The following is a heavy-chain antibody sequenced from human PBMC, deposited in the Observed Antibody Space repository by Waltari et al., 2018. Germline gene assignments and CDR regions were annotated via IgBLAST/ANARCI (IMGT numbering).Heavy chain of an antibody. J-gene: IGHJ4*02. V-gene: IGHV1-2*06. CDR1: GYTSTGYH. CDR3: ARQYSGYDWYVNY. CDR2: INPNSGGT. Sequence: QVQLVQSGAEVKKPGASVKVSCKASGYTSTGYHMPSVRQAPGQGLEWMGRINPNSGGTNYAQKFQGRVTMTRDTSISTAYMELSRLRSDDTAVYYCARQYSGYDWYVNYWGQGTLVTVSS. D-gene: IGHD5-12*01.